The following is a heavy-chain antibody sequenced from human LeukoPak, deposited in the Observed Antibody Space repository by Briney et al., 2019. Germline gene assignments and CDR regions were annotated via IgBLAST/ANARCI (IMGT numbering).Heavy chain of an antibody. CDR3: AKRGYTMGMDV. CDR1: GFTFSSYA. CDR2: ISVGGNTT. V-gene: IGHV3-23*01. Sequence: GGSLRLSCEVSGFTFSSYAMSWVRQAPGKGLEWVSTISVGGNTTYYAESVKGRFIISRDNSNDTLYLQMNSLRAEDTAKYFCAKRGYTMGMDVWGQGTTVTVSS. D-gene: IGHD5-24*01. J-gene: IGHJ6*02.